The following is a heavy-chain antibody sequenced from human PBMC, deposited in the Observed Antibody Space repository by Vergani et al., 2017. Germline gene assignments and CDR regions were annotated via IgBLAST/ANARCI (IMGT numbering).Heavy chain of an antibody. CDR2: IYSGGST. Sequence: EVQLVETGGGLIQPGGSLRLSCAASGFAVSSNYMSWVRQAPGKGLEWVSVIYSGGSTYYADSVKGRFTISRDDSKSIAYLQMSSLKAEDTAVYYCTRDRLDDSYAYFDDWCQGTLVTVSP. D-gene: IGHD3-16*01. J-gene: IGHJ4*02. V-gene: IGHV3-53*02. CDR3: TRDRLDDSYAYFDD. CDR1: GFAVSSNY.